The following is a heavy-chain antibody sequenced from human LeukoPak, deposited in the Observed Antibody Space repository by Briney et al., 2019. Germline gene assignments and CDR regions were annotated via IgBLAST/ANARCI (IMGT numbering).Heavy chain of an antibody. Sequence: SSETLSLTCTVSGGSISSSSYYWGWIRQPPGKGLEWIGSIYYSGSTYYNPSLKSRVTISVDTSKNQFSLKLSSVTAADTAVYYCARFHSGSYFDWGQGTLVTVSS. CDR3: ARFHSGSYFD. D-gene: IGHD1-26*01. CDR1: GGSISSSSYY. J-gene: IGHJ4*02. V-gene: IGHV4-39*01. CDR2: IYYSGST.